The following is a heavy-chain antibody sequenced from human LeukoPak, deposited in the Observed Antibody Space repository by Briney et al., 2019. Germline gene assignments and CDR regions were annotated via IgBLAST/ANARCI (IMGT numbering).Heavy chain of an antibody. J-gene: IGHJ4*02. V-gene: IGHV3-66*01. CDR1: GFDFSDFY. CDR2: IYSGGST. Sequence: GGSLRLSCAASGFDFSDFYMTWIRQAPGEGLEWVSVIYSGGSTYYADSVKGRFTISRDNSKNTLYLQMNSLRAEDTAVYYCARGGPAAGRFDYWGQGTLVTVSS. D-gene: IGHD6-13*01. CDR3: ARGGPAAGRFDY.